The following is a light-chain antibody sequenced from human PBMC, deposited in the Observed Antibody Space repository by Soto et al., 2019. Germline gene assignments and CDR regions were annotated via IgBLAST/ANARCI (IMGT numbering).Light chain of an antibody. Sequence: DIQMTQSPSTLSASVGDRVTITCRASQSISVWLAWYQQKAGKAPNLLIYKASRLESGVPSRFSGSGSETEFTLTISGLQPGDSATYYCQQYNSYSEAFGQGTEVDVK. CDR1: QSISVW. V-gene: IGKV1-5*03. CDR3: QQYNSYSEA. J-gene: IGKJ1*01. CDR2: KAS.